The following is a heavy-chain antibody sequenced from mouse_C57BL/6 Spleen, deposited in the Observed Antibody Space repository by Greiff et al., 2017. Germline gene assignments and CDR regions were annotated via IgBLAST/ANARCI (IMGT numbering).Heavy chain of an antibody. CDR3: ARSDYDDGAWFAY. D-gene: IGHD2-4*01. V-gene: IGHV5-17*01. CDR2: ISSGSSTI. CDR1: GFTFSDYG. J-gene: IGHJ3*01. Sequence: EVQLQQSGGGLVKPGGSLKLSCAASGFTFSDYGMHWVRQAPEKGLEWVAYISSGSSTIYYADTVKGRFTISRDNAKNTLFLQMTSLRSEDTAMYYCARSDYDDGAWFAYWGQGTLVTVSA.